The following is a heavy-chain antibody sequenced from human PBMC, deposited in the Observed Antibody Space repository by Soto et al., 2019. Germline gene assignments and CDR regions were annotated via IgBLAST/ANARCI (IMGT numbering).Heavy chain of an antibody. CDR1: GYTFTNYD. V-gene: IGHV1-8*01. CDR3: VRVYGEIDD. J-gene: IGHJ4*02. D-gene: IGHD4-17*01. Sequence: ASVKVSCKASGYTFTNYDINWVRQATGQGLEWMGWTNPKSGNTGYAQQFQGRVIMTRSTSTSTAYMELSSLRSEDTAVYYCVRVYGEIDDWGQGTRVTVAS. CDR2: TNPKSGNT.